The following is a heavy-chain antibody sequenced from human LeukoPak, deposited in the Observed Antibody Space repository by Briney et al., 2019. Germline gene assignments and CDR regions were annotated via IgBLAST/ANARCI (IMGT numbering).Heavy chain of an antibody. J-gene: IGHJ3*02. D-gene: IGHD6-13*01. CDR1: GGSINY. CDR3: ARALGIAAAGDAFDI. CDR2: INHSGST. Sequence: ETLSLTCTVSGGSINYGGWIRQPPGKGLEWIGEINHSGSTNYNPSLKSRVTISVDTSKNQFSLKLSSVTAADTAVYYCARALGIAAAGDAFDIWGQGTMVTVSS. V-gene: IGHV4-34*01.